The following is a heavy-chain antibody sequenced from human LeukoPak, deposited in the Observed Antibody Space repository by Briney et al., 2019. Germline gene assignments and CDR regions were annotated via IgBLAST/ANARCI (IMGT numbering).Heavy chain of an antibody. CDR3: ARGALEWLRYYYHYYMDV. V-gene: IGHV4-34*01. CDR2: INHSGST. J-gene: IGHJ6*03. Sequence: SETLSLTCAVYGGSFSGYYWSWIRQPPGKGLEWIGEINHSGSTNYNPSLKSRVTISVDTSKNQFSLKLSSVTAADTAVYYCARGALEWLRYYYHYYMDVWGKGTTVTVSS. D-gene: IGHD3-3*01. CDR1: GGSFSGYY.